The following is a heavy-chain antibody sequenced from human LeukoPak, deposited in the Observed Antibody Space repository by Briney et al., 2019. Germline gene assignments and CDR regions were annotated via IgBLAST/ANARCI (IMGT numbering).Heavy chain of an antibody. Sequence: PGGSLRLSCAASGFTFSSYAMSWVRQAPGKGLEWVSAISGSGGSTYYADSVKGRFTISRDNSKNTLYLQMNSLRAEDTAVYYCAKSAAVLLWFGEPRNYFDYWGQGTLVTVSS. V-gene: IGHV3-23*01. D-gene: IGHD3-10*01. CDR3: AKSAAVLLWFGEPRNYFDY. CDR2: ISGSGGST. J-gene: IGHJ4*02. CDR1: GFTFSSYA.